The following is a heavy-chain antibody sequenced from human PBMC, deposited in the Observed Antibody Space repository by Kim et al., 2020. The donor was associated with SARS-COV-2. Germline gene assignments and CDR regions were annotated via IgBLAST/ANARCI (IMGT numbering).Heavy chain of an antibody. Sequence: GGSLRLSCAASGFTFSTYAMSWVRQAPGKGLEWVSFISDSGGSTVYADSVKGRFTISRDNSKNTLYLQMNSLRAEDTAVYYCAKGGSGNWFDPWGQGTLVTVSS. CDR1: GFTFSTYA. CDR3: AKGGSGNWFDP. V-gene: IGHV3-23*01. CDR2: ISDSGGST. D-gene: IGHD3-10*01. J-gene: IGHJ5*02.